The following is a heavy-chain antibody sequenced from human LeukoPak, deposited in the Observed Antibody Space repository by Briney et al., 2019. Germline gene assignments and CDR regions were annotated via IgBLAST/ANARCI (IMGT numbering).Heavy chain of an antibody. CDR2: INPNSGGT. D-gene: IGHD2-21*02. CDR3: AVAYCGGDCSGAGGY. Sequence: ASVKVSCKASGYTFTGYYMHWVRQAPGQGLEWMGWINPNSGGTNYAQKFQGRVTMTRDTSTSTVYMELSSLRSEDTAVYYCAVAYCGGDCSGAGGYWGQGTLVTVSS. CDR1: GYTFTGYY. J-gene: IGHJ4*02. V-gene: IGHV1-2*02.